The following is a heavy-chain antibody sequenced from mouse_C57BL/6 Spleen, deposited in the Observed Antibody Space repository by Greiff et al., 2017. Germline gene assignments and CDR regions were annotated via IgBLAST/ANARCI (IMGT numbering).Heavy chain of an antibody. V-gene: IGHV1-76*01. J-gene: IGHJ4*01. CDR1: GYTFTDYY. CDR2: IYPGSGNT. CDR3: ARRGGNAMDY. Sequence: VQLQQSGAELVRPGASVKLSCKASGYTFTDYYINWVKQRPGQGLEWIARIYPGSGNTYYNEKFKGKATLTAEKSSSTAYMQLSSLTSEDSAVYFCARRGGNAMDYWGQGTSVTVSS.